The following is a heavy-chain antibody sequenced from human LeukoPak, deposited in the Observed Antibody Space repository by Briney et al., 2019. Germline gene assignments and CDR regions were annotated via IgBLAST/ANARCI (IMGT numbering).Heavy chain of an antibody. Sequence: GGSLRLSCAASGFTFSSYSMYWVRQAPGKGLEWVSSISSSSSYIYYADSVKGRFTISRDNAKNSLYLQMNSLRAEDTAVYYCAREGTIFGVVIPRYTGMDVWGQGTTVTVSS. D-gene: IGHD3-3*01. CDR3: AREGTIFGVVIPRYTGMDV. J-gene: IGHJ6*02. V-gene: IGHV3-21*01. CDR2: ISSSSSYI. CDR1: GFTFSSYS.